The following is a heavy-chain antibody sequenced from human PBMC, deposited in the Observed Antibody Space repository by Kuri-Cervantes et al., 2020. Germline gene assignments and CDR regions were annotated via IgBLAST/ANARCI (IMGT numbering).Heavy chain of an antibody. D-gene: IGHD3-10*01. CDR3: AIGWSTMVGD. CDR1: GGSISSYY. V-gene: IGHV4-59*08. CDR2: NYYSGST. J-gene: IGHJ4*02. Sequence: ESLKISCTVSGGSISSYYRSWIRQPPGKGLEWIGYNYYSGSTYYNPSLKSRVSISVDTSKNQFSLKLSSVTAADRAVYYFAIGWSTMVGDWGQGTLVTVSS.